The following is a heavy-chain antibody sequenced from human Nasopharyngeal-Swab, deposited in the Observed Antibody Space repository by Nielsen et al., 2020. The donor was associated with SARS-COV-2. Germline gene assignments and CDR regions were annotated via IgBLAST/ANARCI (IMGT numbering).Heavy chain of an antibody. CDR3: ASPRSPDYYGSGAFDY. J-gene: IGHJ4*02. CDR1: GFTFSSYD. D-gene: IGHD3-10*01. CDR2: IGTAGDT. V-gene: IGHV3-13*01. Sequence: GGSLRLSCAASGFTFSSYDMHWVRQATGKGLEWVSAIGTAGDTYYPGSVKGRFTISRDNSKNTLYLQMNSLRAEDTAVYYCASPRSPDYYGSGAFDYWGQGTLVTVSS.